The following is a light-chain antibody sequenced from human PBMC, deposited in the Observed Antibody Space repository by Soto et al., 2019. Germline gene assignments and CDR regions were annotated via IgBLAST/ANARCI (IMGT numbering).Light chain of an antibody. CDR3: QQYNSYSYT. CDR1: QRISYW. Sequence: DIQMTQSPSTLSASVGDRVTITCRASQRISYWLAWYQQKPGKAPKVLIYKASILESGVPSRFSGRGSGTEFTLTISSLQPDDFATYYCQQYNSYSYTFGRGTKVEIK. V-gene: IGKV1-5*03. J-gene: IGKJ2*01. CDR2: KAS.